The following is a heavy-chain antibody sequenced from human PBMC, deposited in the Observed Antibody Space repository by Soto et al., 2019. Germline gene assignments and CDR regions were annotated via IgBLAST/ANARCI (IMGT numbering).Heavy chain of an antibody. CDR1: GGTFSSYA. J-gene: IGHJ6*02. V-gene: IGHV1-69*12. CDR3: ASSVAKYYYYGMDV. CDR2: IIPIFGTA. D-gene: IGHD5-12*01. Sequence: QVQLVQSGAEVKKPGSSVKVSCKVSGGTFSSYAISWVRQAPGQGLEWMGGIIPIFGTANYAQKFQGRVTITADESTSTAYMELSSLRSEDTAVYYCASSVAKYYYYGMDVWGQGTTVTVSS.